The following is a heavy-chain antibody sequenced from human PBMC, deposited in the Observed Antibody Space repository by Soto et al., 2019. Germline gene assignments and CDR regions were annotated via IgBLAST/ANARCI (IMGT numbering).Heavy chain of an antibody. Sequence: EVQLVESGGGLVQPGGSLRLSCAASGFTFSSYWMSWVRQAPGKGLEWVANIKQDGSEKYYVDSVKGRFTISRANAKNSLYLQMNSLRAEETAVYYCARKSVRGVMGYWGQGTLLTVSS. V-gene: IGHV3-7*05. D-gene: IGHD3-10*01. CDR1: GFTFSSYW. J-gene: IGHJ4*02. CDR2: IKQDGSEK. CDR3: ARKSVRGVMGY.